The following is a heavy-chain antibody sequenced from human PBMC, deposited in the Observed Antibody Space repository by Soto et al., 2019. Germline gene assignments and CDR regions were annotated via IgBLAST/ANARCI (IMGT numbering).Heavy chain of an antibody. CDR3: ARGYSGSYYTAHQIYFDY. J-gene: IGHJ4*02. D-gene: IGHD3-10*01. Sequence: SETLSLTCTVSGGSISSSSYYWGWIRQPPGKGLEWIGSIYYSGSTYYNPSLKSRVTISVDTSKYQFSLKLSSVTAADTAVYYCARGYSGSYYTAHQIYFDYWGQGTLVTVSS. V-gene: IGHV4-39*01. CDR1: GGSISSSSYY. CDR2: IYYSGST.